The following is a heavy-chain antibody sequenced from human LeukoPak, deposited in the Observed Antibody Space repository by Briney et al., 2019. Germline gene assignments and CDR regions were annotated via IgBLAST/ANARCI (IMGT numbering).Heavy chain of an antibody. CDR3: ARDNNGNGPLYYYYYMDV. Sequence: PSETLSLTCTVSGGSISSSSYYWGWIRQPPGKGLEWIGSIYYSGSTYYNPSLKSRVTISVDTSKNQFSLKLSSVTAADTAVYYCARDNNGNGPLYYYYYMDVWGKGTTVTVSS. V-gene: IGHV4-39*07. J-gene: IGHJ6*03. CDR2: IYYSGST. CDR1: GGSISSSSYY. D-gene: IGHD1-1*01.